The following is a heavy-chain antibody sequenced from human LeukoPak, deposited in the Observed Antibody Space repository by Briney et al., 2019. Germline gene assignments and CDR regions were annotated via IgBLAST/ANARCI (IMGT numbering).Heavy chain of an antibody. CDR2: IIPILGIA. CDR1: GYTFTGYY. Sequence: SVKVSCKASGYTFTGYYMHWVRQAPGQGLEWMGRIIPILGIANYAQKFQGRVAITADKSTSTAYMELSSLRSEDTAVYYCARPCSSTSCYHYGMDVWGQGTTVTASS. CDR3: ARPCSSTSCYHYGMDV. D-gene: IGHD2-2*01. J-gene: IGHJ6*02. V-gene: IGHV1-69*02.